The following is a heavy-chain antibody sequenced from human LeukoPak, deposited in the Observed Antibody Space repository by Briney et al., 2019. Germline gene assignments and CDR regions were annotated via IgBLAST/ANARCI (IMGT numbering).Heavy chain of an antibody. CDR1: GLTVTDNY. J-gene: IGHJ4*02. CDR3: AREPPSGYFDY. V-gene: IGHV3-66*01. CDR2: IYGGGDT. Sequence: PGGSLRLSCAASGLTVTDNYMNWVRQSSGKGLEWVSVIYGGGDTNYADSVKGRFTISRDNSKNTLYLQMNSLRAEDTAVYYCAREPPSGYFDYWGQGTLVTVSS. D-gene: IGHD3-22*01.